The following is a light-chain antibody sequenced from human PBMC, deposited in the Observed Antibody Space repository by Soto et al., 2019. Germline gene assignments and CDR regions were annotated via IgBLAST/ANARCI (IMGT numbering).Light chain of an antibody. CDR2: DVS. CDR3: DSYTSSSSYA. CDR1: GSDVGAYRY. Sequence: QSALTQPASVSGSPGQSITISCTGTGSDVGAYRYVSWYQQHPGQAPKLIIYDVSNRPSRVSDRFSGSKSGNTASLTISGLQSEDEADYYCDSYTSSSSYAFGTGTKLTVL. V-gene: IGLV2-14*01. J-gene: IGLJ1*01.